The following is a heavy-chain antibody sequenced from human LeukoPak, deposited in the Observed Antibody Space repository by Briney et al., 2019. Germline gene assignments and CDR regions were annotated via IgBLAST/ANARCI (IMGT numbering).Heavy chain of an antibody. CDR1: GFTFSSYA. V-gene: IGHV3-30*04. CDR3: ARAMGEDYYYGMDV. J-gene: IGHJ6*04. CDR2: ISYDGSNK. D-gene: IGHD2-21*01. Sequence: GRSLRLSCAASGFTFSSYAMHWVRQAPGKGLEWVAVISYDGSNKYYADSVKGRFTISRDNSKNTLYLQMNSLRAGDTAVYYCARAMGEDYYYGMDVWGKGTTVTVSS.